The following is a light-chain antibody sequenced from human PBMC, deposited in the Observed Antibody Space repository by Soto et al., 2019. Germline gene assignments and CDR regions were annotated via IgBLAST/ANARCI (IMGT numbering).Light chain of an antibody. J-gene: IGKJ1*01. V-gene: IGKV1-5*01. CDR3: QQYNSYGT. CDR2: EDF. Sequence: RASQSMSSWLAWYKKKPWKAHKLMIYEDFSLESGVPSRFIGSGSGKEFTITITTLQPGDSATYDCQQYNSYGTFG. CDR1: QSMSSW.